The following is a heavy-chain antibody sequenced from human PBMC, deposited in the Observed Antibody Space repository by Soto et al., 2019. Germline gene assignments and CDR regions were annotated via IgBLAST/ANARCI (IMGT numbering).Heavy chain of an antibody. CDR1: GFTFRSRA. Sequence: PGGSLRLSCAASGFTFRSRAMGWVRQAPGKGLEWVSDIIDSGASTYYADSVKGRVTISRDNSKSTLYLQMNSLRAEDTALSYYAKGRSYYCYYCVDAWGQGSTVTVSS. V-gene: IGHV3-23*01. CDR3: AKGRSYYCYYCVDA. CDR2: IIDSGAST. J-gene: IGHJ6*02.